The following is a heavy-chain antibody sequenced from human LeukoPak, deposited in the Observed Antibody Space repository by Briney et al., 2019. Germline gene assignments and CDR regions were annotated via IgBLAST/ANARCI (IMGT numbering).Heavy chain of an antibody. J-gene: IGHJ4*02. Sequence: ASVKVSCKASGYTFTSYGISWVRQAPGQGLEWMGWISAYNGNTNYAPKLQGRVTMTTDTSTSTAYMELRSLRSDDTAVYYCARKYSSGRYWRGVGYYFDYWGQGTLVTVSS. V-gene: IGHV1-18*01. CDR1: GYTFTSYG. D-gene: IGHD6-19*01. CDR3: ARKYSSGRYWRGVGYYFDY. CDR2: ISAYNGNT.